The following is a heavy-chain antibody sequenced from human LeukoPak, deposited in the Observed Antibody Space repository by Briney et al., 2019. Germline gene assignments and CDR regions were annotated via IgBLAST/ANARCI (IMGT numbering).Heavy chain of an antibody. Sequence: PGGSLRLSCAASGFTFSSYSMNWVRQAPGKGLEWVSSISSSSSSIYYADSVKGRFTISRDNAKNSLYLQMNSLRAEDTAVYCCARASGDIVETATMGSYWGQGTLVTVSS. J-gene: IGHJ4*02. CDR2: ISSSSSSI. V-gene: IGHV3-21*01. D-gene: IGHD5-18*01. CDR1: GFTFSSYS. CDR3: ARASGDIVETATMGSY.